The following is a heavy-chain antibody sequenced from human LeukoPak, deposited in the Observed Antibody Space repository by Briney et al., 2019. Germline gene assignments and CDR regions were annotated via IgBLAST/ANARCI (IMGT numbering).Heavy chain of an antibody. Sequence: PGGSLRLSCAASGFTFSSYSMNWVRQAPGKGLEWVSSISSSSSYIYYADSVKGRFTSSRDNAKNSLYLQMNSLRAEDTAVYYCARGGTTGTTSPDYWGQGTLVTVSS. V-gene: IGHV3-21*01. CDR2: ISSSSSYI. J-gene: IGHJ4*02. CDR1: GFTFSSYS. CDR3: ARGGTTGTTSPDY. D-gene: IGHD1-1*01.